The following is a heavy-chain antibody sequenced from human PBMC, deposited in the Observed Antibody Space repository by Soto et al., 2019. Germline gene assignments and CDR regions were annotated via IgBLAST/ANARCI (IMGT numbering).Heavy chain of an antibody. CDR1: GGSLSGYY. CDR3: ARSNRFDP. CDR2: INHSGST. J-gene: IGHJ5*02. V-gene: IGHV4-34*01. Sequence: SETLSLTCAVYGGSLSGYYWTWIRQPPGKGLEWIGEINHSGSTSYEPSLKSRVTISVDTSKNQFSLKLSSVTAADTAVYYCARSNRFDPWGQGTLVTVSS.